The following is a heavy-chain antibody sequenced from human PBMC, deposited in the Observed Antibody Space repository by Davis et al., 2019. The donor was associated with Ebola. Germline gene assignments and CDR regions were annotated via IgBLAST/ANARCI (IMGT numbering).Heavy chain of an antibody. D-gene: IGHD3-3*01. CDR1: GGSISSYY. J-gene: IGHJ6*02. Sequence: MPSETLSLTCTVSGGSISSYYWGWIRQPPGKGLEWIGSVYYDGSTYYNPSVKSRVTISGDTSRNQFSLRLRSVTAADTAVYYCARRRFLRGGGMDVWGQGTTVTVSS. CDR3: ARRRFLRGGGMDV. V-gene: IGHV4-39*01. CDR2: VYYDGST.